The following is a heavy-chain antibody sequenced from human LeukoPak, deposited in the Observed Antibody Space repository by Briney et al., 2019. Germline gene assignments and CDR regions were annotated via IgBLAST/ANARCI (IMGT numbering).Heavy chain of an antibody. CDR1: GFPPPRYA. J-gene: IGHJ3*02. Sequence: GSLRLSCAASGFPPPRYALRRARHPPAPRLEPLSDFSGSGGNTYYADSVKGRFTISRDNSKNTLYLQMNSLRAEDTAVYYCAERGGKGAFDIWGQGTMVTVSS. D-gene: IGHD3-16*01. V-gene: IGHV3-23*01. CDR2: FSGSGGNT. CDR3: AERGGKGAFDI.